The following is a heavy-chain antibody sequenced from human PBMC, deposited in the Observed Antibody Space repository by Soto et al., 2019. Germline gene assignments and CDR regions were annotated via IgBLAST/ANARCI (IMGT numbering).Heavy chain of an antibody. Sequence: QVQLQESGPGLVKPSETLSLTCTVSGGSISSYYWSWIRQPPGKGLEWIGYIYYSGSTNYNPSLKSRVTISVDTSKNQFSLKLSSVTAADTAVYYCARVGTTVTTSDYFDYWGQGTLVTVSS. CDR1: GGSISSYY. CDR2: IYYSGST. V-gene: IGHV4-59*01. CDR3: ARVGTTVTTSDYFDY. J-gene: IGHJ4*02. D-gene: IGHD4-17*01.